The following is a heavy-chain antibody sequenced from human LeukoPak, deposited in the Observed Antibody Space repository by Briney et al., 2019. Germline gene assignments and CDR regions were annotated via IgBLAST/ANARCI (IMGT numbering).Heavy chain of an antibody. D-gene: IGHD6-13*01. CDR1: GGSISSSGLY. Sequence: PSETLSLTCTVSGGSISSSGLYWGWFRQPSWKGLEWLATISYSGTTYYNPSHRSRVTISVDMSKNQFSLELTSVTAADTAVYYCARLPREQLINYWGQGTLVTVSS. CDR2: ISYSGTT. CDR3: ARLPREQLINY. V-gene: IGHV4-39*01. J-gene: IGHJ4*02.